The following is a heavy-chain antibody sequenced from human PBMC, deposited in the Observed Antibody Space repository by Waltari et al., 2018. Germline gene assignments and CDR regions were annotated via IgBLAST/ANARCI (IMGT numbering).Heavy chain of an antibody. CDR1: GGSFSGYY. D-gene: IGHD3-10*01. V-gene: IGHV4-34*01. J-gene: IGHJ4*02. CDR2: INHSGST. CDR3: ARALPGGPPDP. Sequence: QVQLQQWGAGLLKPSETLSLTCAVYGGSFSGYYWSWIRQPPGKGLEWIGEINHSGSTNYNPSLKSRVTISVDTSKNQFSLKLSSVTAADTAVYYCARALPGGPPDPWGQGTLVTVSS.